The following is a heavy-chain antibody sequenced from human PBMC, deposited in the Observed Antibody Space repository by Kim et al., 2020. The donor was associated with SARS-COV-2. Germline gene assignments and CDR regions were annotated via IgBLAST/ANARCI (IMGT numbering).Heavy chain of an antibody. V-gene: IGHV1-69*13. J-gene: IGHJ1*01. CDR2: IIPIFGTA. CDR3: ASGYSSSWYQAEYFQH. D-gene: IGHD6-13*01. CDR1: GGTFSSYA. Sequence: SVKVSCKASGGTFSSYAISWVRQAPGQGLEWMGGIIPIFGTANYAQKFQGRVTITADESTSTAYMELSSLTSEDTAVYYCASGYSSSWYQAEYFQHWGQGTLVTVSS.